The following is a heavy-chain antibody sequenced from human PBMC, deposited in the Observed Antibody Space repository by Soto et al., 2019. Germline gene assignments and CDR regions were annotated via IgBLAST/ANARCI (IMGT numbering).Heavy chain of an antibody. V-gene: IGHV3-21*01. J-gene: IGHJ5*02. Sequence: GGSLRLSCAASGFTFSSYSMNWVRQAPGKGLEWVSSISSSSSYIYYADSVKGRFTISRDNAKNSLYLQMNSLRAEDTAVYYCAPMYYDILTGLASWGQGTLVTVSS. CDR2: ISSSSSYI. D-gene: IGHD3-9*01. CDR1: GFTFSSYS. CDR3: APMYYDILTGLAS.